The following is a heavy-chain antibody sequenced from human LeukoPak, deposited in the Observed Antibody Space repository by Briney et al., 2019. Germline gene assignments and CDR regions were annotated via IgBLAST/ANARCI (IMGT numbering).Heavy chain of an antibody. J-gene: IGHJ3*02. CDR1: GFTFSSYG. CDR3: ARSGRGYEDAFDI. V-gene: IGHV3-30*03. CDR2: LSFDGTKK. D-gene: IGHD5-12*01. Sequence: GGSLRLSCAASGFTFSSYGMYWVRQAPGKGLEWVAVLSFDGTKKHYADSVKGRFTISRDNSKNTLYLQMNNLRAEDTAVYYCARSGRGYEDAFDIWGQGTMVTVSS.